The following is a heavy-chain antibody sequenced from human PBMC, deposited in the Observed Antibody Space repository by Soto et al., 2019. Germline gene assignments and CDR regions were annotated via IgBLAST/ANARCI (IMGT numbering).Heavy chain of an antibody. D-gene: IGHD6-13*01. CDR2: INAGNGNT. J-gene: IGHJ5*02. Sequence: QVQLVQSGAEEKKPGASVMVSCKASGYTFTSYAMHWVRQAPGQRLEWMGWINAGNGNTKYSQKFQGRVTITRDTTASTAYMELGSMRSEDTAVYYCARSGVAAAGSRFDPWGQGTLVTVSS. CDR3: ARSGVAAAGSRFDP. CDR1: GYTFTSYA. V-gene: IGHV1-3*05.